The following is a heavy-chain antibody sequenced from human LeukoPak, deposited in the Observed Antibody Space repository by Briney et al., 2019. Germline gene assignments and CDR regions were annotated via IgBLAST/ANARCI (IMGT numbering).Heavy chain of an antibody. V-gene: IGHV4-59*01. J-gene: IGHJ4*02. CDR3: ARGAAGYSYG. Sequence: PSGTLSLTCTVSGGSISSYYWSWIRQPPGKGLEWIGHIYYSGSTNYNPSLKSRVTISIDTSKNQFSLRLSPVTAADTAVYYCARGAAGYSYGWGQGTLVTVSS. CDR2: IYYSGST. D-gene: IGHD5-18*01. CDR1: GGSISSYY.